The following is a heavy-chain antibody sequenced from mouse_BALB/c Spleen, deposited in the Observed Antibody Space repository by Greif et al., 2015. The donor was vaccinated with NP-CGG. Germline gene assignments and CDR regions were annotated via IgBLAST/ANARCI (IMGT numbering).Heavy chain of an antibody. Sequence: VQLQQSGAELVKPGAPVKLSCKASGYTFTSYWMNWVKQRPGRGLEWIGRIDPSDSETHYNQKFKDKATLTVDKSSSTAYIQLSSLTSEDSAVYYCARSPLLRLPLAMDYWGQGTSVTVSS. J-gene: IGHJ4*01. CDR1: GYTFTSYW. D-gene: IGHD1-2*01. CDR3: ARSPLLRLPLAMDY. CDR2: IDPSDSET. V-gene: IGHV1-69*02.